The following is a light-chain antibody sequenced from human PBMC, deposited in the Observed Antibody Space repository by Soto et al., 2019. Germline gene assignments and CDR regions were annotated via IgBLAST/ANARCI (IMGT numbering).Light chain of an antibody. Sequence: DIQMTQSPSSLSASVGDRVTITCRASQNIDNYLNWYQHKPGKAPKLLIYATSTLQSGVPSRFSGSGSGTDFTLTISSLQTEDFATYFCQETYNVAAVSFGGGTKVDIK. V-gene: IGKV1-39*01. CDR2: ATS. CDR1: QNIDNY. J-gene: IGKJ4*01. CDR3: QETYNVAAVS.